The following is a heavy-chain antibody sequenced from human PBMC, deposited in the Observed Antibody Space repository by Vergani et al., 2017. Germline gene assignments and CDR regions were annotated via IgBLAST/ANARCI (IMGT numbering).Heavy chain of an antibody. CDR1: GFTFSSYA. CDR3: TTLSLDYYYYMDV. Sequence: EVQLLESGGGLVQPGGSLRLSCAASGFTFSSYAMSWVRQAPGKGLEWVSAISGSGGSTYYADSVKGRFTISRDNSKNTLYLQMNSLRAEDTAVYYCTTLSLDYYYYMDVWGKGTTVTVSS. J-gene: IGHJ6*03. D-gene: IGHD2-15*01. CDR2: ISGSGGST. V-gene: IGHV3-23*01.